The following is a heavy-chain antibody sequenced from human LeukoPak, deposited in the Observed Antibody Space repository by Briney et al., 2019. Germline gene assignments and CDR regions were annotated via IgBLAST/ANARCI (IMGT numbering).Heavy chain of an antibody. D-gene: IGHD5-18*01. CDR1: GGTFSSYA. V-gene: IGHV1-69*13. Sequence: EASVKLSCTASGGTFSSYAISWVRQAPGQGLEWMGGIIPIFGTANYAQKFQGRVTITADESTSTAYMELSSLRSEDTAVYYCARDNQYSYGPGPFDCWGQGTLVTVSS. J-gene: IGHJ4*02. CDR2: IIPIFGTA. CDR3: ARDNQYSYGPGPFDC.